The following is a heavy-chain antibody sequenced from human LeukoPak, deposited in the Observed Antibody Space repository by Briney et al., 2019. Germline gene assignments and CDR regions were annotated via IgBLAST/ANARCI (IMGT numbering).Heavy chain of an antibody. Sequence: GESLKISCKGSGCNFTIYWIGWVRQMPGKGLEWMGVIYPGDSDTRYSPSFQGQVTISADKSISTAYLQWSSLKASDTAMYYCAIFDFLFGEIDNWFDPWGQGTLVTVSS. D-gene: IGHD3-3*01. CDR3: AIFDFLFGEIDNWFDP. V-gene: IGHV5-51*01. CDR2: IYPGDSDT. J-gene: IGHJ5*02. CDR1: GCNFTIYW.